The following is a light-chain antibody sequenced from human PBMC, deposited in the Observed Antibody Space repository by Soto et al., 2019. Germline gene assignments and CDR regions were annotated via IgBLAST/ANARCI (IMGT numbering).Light chain of an antibody. J-gene: IGKJ1*01. CDR3: QQRDNWPPTWT. Sequence: EIVLTQSPATLSLSPGERATLSCRASQSISSYLAWYQQKPGQAPRLLIYDASNRATGIPARFSGSGSGTDFTLTISSLEPEDFAFYYCQQRDNWPPTWTFGQGTKVGIK. V-gene: IGKV3-11*01. CDR1: QSISSY. CDR2: DAS.